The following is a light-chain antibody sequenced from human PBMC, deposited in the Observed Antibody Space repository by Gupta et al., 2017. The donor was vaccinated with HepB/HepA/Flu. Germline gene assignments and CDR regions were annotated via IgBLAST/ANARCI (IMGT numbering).Light chain of an antibody. Sequence: DLQMTQSPSTLSASVGDICTITCRDSQSINYWLAWEQQKPAQAPKLLIYKASRVKGGVTSSFSGGGEKKEFTRTSSRRQEDDCDYYYRQQNNRYYSFGQGTKMEIK. J-gene: IGKJ2*01. V-gene: IGKV1-5*03. CDR3: QQNNRYYS. CDR2: KAS. CDR1: QSINYW.